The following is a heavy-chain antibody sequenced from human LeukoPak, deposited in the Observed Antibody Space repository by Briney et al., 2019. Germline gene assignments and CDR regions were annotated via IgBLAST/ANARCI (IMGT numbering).Heavy chain of an antibody. CDR1: GFTFDDYA. CDR3: AKEIYSGYDYAEYGAVDI. V-gene: IGHV3-9*03. J-gene: IGHJ3*02. D-gene: IGHD5-12*01. Sequence: PGRSLRLSCAASGFTFDDYAMHWVRQAPGKGLEWVSGISWNSGSIGYADSVKGRFTISRDNAKNSLYLQMNSLRAEDMALYYCAKEIYSGYDYAEYGAVDIWGQGTMVTVSS. CDR2: ISWNSGSI.